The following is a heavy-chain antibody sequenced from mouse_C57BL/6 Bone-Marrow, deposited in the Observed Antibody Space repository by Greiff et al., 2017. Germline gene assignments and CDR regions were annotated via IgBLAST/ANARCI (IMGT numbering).Heavy chain of an antibody. Sequence: VQLQQSGAELVRPGASVKLSCTASGFNIKDYYMHWVKQRPEQGLEWIGWIDPENGDTEYASKFQGKATITADTSSNTAYLQLSSLTSEDTAVYYWTTFSSSIYYYAMDYWGQGTSVTVSS. V-gene: IGHV14-4*01. CDR3: TTFSSSIYYYAMDY. CDR1: GFNIKDYY. J-gene: IGHJ4*01. D-gene: IGHD1-2*01. CDR2: IDPENGDT.